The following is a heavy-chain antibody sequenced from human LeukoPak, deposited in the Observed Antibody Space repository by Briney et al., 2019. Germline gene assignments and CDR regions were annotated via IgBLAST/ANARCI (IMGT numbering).Heavy chain of an antibody. CDR3: ARVSCSSTSCPPPLFDY. CDR2: INHSGST. D-gene: IGHD2-2*01. J-gene: IGHJ4*02. Sequence: SETLSLTCAVYGGSFSGYYWSWLRQPPGKGLEWIGEINHSGSTNYNPSLKSRVTISVDTSKNQFSLKLSSVTAADTAVYYCARVSCSSTSCPPPLFDYWGQGTLVTVSS. V-gene: IGHV4-34*01. CDR1: GGSFSGYY.